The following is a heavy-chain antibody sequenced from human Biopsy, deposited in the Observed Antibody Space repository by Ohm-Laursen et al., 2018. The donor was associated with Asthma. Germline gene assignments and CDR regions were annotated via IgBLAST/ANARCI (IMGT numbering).Heavy chain of an antibody. CDR2: ISSSGSTT. J-gene: IGHJ6*02. CDR3: ARVFESSEWGPFYHFGLDV. V-gene: IGHV3-11*01. D-gene: IGHD6-25*01. Sequence: SLRLSCAASGFSFSDYYITWMRQAPGKGLEWVSSISSSGSTTYPAESVKGRFTISRDNAQKSLFLQMGSLRAEDTAIYYCARVFESSEWGPFYHFGLDVWGPGTTVSVS. CDR1: GFSFSDYY.